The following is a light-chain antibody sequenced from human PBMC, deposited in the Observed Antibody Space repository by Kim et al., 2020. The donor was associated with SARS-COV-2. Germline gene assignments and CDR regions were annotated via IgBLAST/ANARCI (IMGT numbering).Light chain of an antibody. CDR1: TGSVTSGHY. CDR2: NTD. J-gene: IGLJ3*02. V-gene: IGLV7-46*01. Sequence: PGDTVTLTCGSSTGSVTSGHYPYWFQQKPGQAPRTLIYNTDKKYSWTPARFSGSLLGGKAALTLSGAQPEDEAEYYCLLSYSDARVFGGGTRLTVL. CDR3: LLSYSDARV.